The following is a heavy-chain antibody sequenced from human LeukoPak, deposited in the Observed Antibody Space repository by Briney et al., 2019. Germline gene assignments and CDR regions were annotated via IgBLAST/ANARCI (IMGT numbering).Heavy chain of an antibody. J-gene: IGHJ4*02. CDR3: ARDPEDYYDSSGYYDY. V-gene: IGHV3-9*01. Sequence: GGSLRLSCAASGFTFDDYAMHWVRQAPGKGLEWVSGISWNSGSIGYADSVKGRFTISRDNAKNSLYLQMNSLRAEDTAVYYCARDPEDYYDSSGYYDYWGQGTLVTVSS. D-gene: IGHD3-22*01. CDR2: ISWNSGSI. CDR1: GFTFDDYA.